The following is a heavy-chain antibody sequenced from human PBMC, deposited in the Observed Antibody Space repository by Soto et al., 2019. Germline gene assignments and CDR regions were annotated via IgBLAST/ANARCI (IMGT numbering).Heavy chain of an antibody. V-gene: IGHV3-30*18. Sequence: GGSLRLSCAASGFTFSSYGMHWVRQAPGKGLEWVAVISYDGSNKYYADSVKGRFTISRDNSKNTPYLQMNSLRAEDTAVYYCAKGAYGDYAPPVGLYWYFDLWGRGTLVTVSS. D-gene: IGHD4-17*01. J-gene: IGHJ2*01. CDR1: GFTFSSYG. CDR3: AKGAYGDYAPPVGLYWYFDL. CDR2: ISYDGSNK.